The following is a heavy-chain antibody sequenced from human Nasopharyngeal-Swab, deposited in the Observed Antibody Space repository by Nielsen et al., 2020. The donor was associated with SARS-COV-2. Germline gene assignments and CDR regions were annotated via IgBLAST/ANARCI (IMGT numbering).Heavy chain of an antibody. D-gene: IGHD3-16*01. V-gene: IGHV3-7*03. CDR1: GLTISRYW. CDR2: INEDGSKR. Sequence: GESLKISCAVSGLTISRYWMSWVRQAPGKGLEWVANINEDGSKRYYMDSVKGRFTISRDNAKNIVYLEMNSLRVEDSALYYCARGGGSSPDFWGQGTLVIVSS. J-gene: IGHJ4*02. CDR3: ARGGGSSPDF.